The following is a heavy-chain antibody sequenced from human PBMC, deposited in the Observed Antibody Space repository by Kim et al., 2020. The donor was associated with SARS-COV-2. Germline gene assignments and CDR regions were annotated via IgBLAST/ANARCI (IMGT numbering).Heavy chain of an antibody. CDR2: T. D-gene: IGHD3-10*01. J-gene: IGHJ4*02. Sequence: TNYAWKLQGRVTMTKDTSTSTAYMELRSLRSDDTTVYYCARVKGSALSAYWGQGTLVTVSS. V-gene: IGHV1-18*01. CDR3: ARVKGSALSAY.